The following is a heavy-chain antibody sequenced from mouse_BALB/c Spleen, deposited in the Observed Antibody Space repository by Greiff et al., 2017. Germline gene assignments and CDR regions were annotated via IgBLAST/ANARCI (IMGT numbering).Heavy chain of an antibody. CDR1: GFTFSSYA. D-gene: IGHD2-3*01. CDR2: IRSGGST. J-gene: IGHJ4*01. CDR3: ARGRGYYVDAMDY. Sequence: EVMLVESGGGLVKPGGSLKLSCAASGFTFSSYAMSWVRQTPEKRLEWVASIRSGGSTYYPDSVKGRFTISRDNARNILYLQMSSLRSEDTAMYYCARGRGYYVDAMDYWGQGTSVTVSS. V-gene: IGHV5-6-5*01.